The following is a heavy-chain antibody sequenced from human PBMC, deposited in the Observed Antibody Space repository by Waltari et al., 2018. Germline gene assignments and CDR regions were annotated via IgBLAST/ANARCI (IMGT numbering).Heavy chain of an antibody. J-gene: IGHJ4*02. Sequence: VQLLESGGGLVQPGGSLRLSCAASGFTFSSYAMSWVRQAPGKGLEWVSVIYSGGSRTNYADSVKGRFTISRHNSKNTLYLQMNSLRAEDTAVYYCARGGYFDYWGQGTLVTVSS. CDR2: IYSGGSRT. CDR1: GFTFSSYA. CDR3: ARGGYFDY. V-gene: IGHV3-23*03.